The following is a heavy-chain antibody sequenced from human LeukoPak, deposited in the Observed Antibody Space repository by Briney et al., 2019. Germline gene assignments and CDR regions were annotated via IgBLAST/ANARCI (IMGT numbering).Heavy chain of an antibody. CDR3: ARDFMVRGLYYYYMDV. Sequence: SETLSLTCTVSGGSISSSSYYWGWIRQPPGKGLEWIESIYYSGSTYYSPSLKSRVTISVDTSKNQFSLKLSSVTAADTAVYYCARDFMVRGLYYYYMDVWGKGTTVTVSS. J-gene: IGHJ6*03. CDR1: GGSISSSSYY. CDR2: IYYSGST. D-gene: IGHD3-10*01. V-gene: IGHV4-39*07.